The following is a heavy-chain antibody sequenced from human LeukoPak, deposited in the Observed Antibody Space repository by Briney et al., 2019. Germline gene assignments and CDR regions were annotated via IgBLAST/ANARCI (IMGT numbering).Heavy chain of an antibody. J-gene: IGHJ4*02. V-gene: IGHV3-23*01. CDR3: AKDWVARLFDD. Sequence: GGSLTLSCAASEFTFSSYAMTWVRQAPGKGLEWVSGISRSGDSTYYADSVKGRFTISRDNSKSTLYLQMNSLRAEDTAVYYCAKDWVARLFDDWGRGSPVSVSS. CDR2: ISRSGDST. D-gene: IGHD5-12*01. CDR1: EFTFSSYA.